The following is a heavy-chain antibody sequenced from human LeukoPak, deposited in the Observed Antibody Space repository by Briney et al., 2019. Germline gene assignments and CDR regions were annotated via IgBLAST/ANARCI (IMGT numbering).Heavy chain of an antibody. D-gene: IGHD3-16*01. Sequence: GGSLRLSCAASGITFSRFRMSWVRQAPGKGLQRVANINQDGSEKHYVDSVKGRFTISRDNAENSLYLQMNSLRAEDTAVYYCASGGHLDYWGQGALVTVAS. V-gene: IGHV3-7*03. CDR3: ASGGHLDY. CDR2: INQDGSEK. J-gene: IGHJ4*02. CDR1: GITFSRFR.